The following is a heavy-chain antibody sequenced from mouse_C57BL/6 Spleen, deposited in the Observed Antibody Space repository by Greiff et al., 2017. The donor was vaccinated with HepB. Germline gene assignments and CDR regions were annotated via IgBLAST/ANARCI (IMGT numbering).Heavy chain of an antibody. V-gene: IGHV1-55*01. CDR1: GYTFTSYW. D-gene: IGHD2-1*01. CDR3: ARSKGNYVKFAY. J-gene: IGHJ3*01. CDR2: IYPGSGST. Sequence: QVQLQQPGAELVKPGASVKMSCKASGYTFTSYWITWVKQRPGQGLEWIGDIYPGSGSTNYNEKFKSKATLTVDTSSSTAYMQLSSLTSEDSAVYYCARSKGNYVKFAYWGQGTLVTVSA.